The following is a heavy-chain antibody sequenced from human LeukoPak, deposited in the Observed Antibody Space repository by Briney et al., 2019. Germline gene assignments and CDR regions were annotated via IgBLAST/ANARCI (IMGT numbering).Heavy chain of an antibody. CDR3: ARYWGPYDNSGSYFDY. Sequence: SETLSLTCTVSGGSISSSSYYWGWIRQPPGKGLEWIATINYSGNTYYNPPLKSRVTISVDTSKNQFSLKLSSVTAADTAVYYCARYWGPYDNSGSYFDYWGQGTLVTVSS. J-gene: IGHJ4*02. D-gene: IGHD3-22*01. V-gene: IGHV4-39*01. CDR1: GGSISSSSYY. CDR2: INYSGNT.